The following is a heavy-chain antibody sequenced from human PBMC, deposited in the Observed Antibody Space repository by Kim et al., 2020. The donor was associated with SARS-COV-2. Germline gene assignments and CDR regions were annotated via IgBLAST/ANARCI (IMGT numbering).Heavy chain of an antibody. CDR1: GFTFSSYA. CDR2: ISGSGGST. V-gene: IGHV3-23*01. J-gene: IGHJ4*02. Sequence: GGSLRLSCAASGFTFSSYAMSWVRQAPGKGLEWVSAISGSGGSTYYADSVKGRFTISRDNSKNTLYLQMNSLRAEDTAVYYCAKVLKPDTAMVTVRYYFDYWGQGTLVTVSS. CDR3: AKVLKPDTAMVTVRYYFDY. D-gene: IGHD5-18*01.